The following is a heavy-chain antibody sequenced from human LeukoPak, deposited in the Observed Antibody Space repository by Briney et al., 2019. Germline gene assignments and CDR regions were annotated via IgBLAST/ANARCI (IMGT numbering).Heavy chain of an antibody. V-gene: IGHV3-11*01. CDR2: ISYTGTYI. CDR3: VRDRGTYRPIDY. CDR1: GFTFSDYF. J-gene: IGHJ4*02. Sequence: GGSLRLSCAASGFTFSDYFMTWIRQAPGKGLEWVSSISYTGTYIYYADSVKGRFTISRDNAQNSLYLQMNSLRAEDTAIYYCVRDRGTYRPIDYWGQGTLVTVSS. D-gene: IGHD1-26*01.